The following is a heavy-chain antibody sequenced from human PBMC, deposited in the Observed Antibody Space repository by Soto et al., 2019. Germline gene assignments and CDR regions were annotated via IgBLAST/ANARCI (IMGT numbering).Heavy chain of an antibody. J-gene: IGHJ6*03. CDR3: ARADIVVVPAAIHYYYYYMDV. CDR1: GFTLSSYW. Sequence: GGSLRLSCAASGFTLSSYWMHWVRQAPGKGLVWVSRINSDGSSTSYADSVKGRFTISRDNAKNTLYLQMNSLRAEDTAVYYCARADIVVVPAAIHYYYYYMDVWGKGTTVTVSS. V-gene: IGHV3-74*01. CDR2: INSDGSST. D-gene: IGHD2-2*01.